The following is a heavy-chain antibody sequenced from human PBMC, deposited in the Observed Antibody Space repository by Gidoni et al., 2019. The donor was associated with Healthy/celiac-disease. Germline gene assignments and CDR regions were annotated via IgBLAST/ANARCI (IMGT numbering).Heavy chain of an antibody. J-gene: IGHJ6*03. V-gene: IGHV3-11*06. Sequence: QVQLVESGGGLVKPGGSLRLSCAASGFTFSDYYMRWIRQAPGKGLGWVSYIVSSSSYTNYADSVKGRFTISRDNAKNSLYLQRNSLRAEDTAVYYCARDLNDYGDYRKRLDYYYYYMDVWGKGTTVTVSS. CDR3: ARDLNDYGDYRKRLDYYYYYMDV. D-gene: IGHD4-17*01. CDR2: IVSSSSYT. CDR1: GFTFSDYY.